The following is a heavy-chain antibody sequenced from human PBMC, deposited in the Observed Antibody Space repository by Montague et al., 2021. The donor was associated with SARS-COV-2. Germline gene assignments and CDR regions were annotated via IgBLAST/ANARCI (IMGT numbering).Heavy chain of an antibody. J-gene: IGHJ4*02. CDR3: SRGGGMIRGVVDF. V-gene: IGHV3-20*01. D-gene: IGHD3-10*01. Sequence: DYGDSVKGRFTISRDNAKKSLYLQMNSLRVEDTAFYHCSRGGGMIRGVVDFWGQGILVSVSS.